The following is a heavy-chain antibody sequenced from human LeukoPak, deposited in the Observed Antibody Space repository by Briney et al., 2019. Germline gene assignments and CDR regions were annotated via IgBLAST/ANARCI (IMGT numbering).Heavy chain of an antibody. CDR1: GYTFTGYV. J-gene: IGHJ4*02. D-gene: IGHD2-21*01. V-gene: IGHV1-2*02. Sequence: ASVKVSCKTSGYTFTGYVIHWVRQAPGQGLEWMGWINSYSGDTNFAQHFQDRVSMTGDTSISTAYMELSRLRSDDTAVYYCARGYSDSFYDYWGQGTLVIVSS. CDR2: INSYSGDT. CDR3: ARGYSDSFYDY.